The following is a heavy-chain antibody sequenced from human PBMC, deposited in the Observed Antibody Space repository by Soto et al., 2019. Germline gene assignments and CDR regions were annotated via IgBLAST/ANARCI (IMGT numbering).Heavy chain of an antibody. D-gene: IGHD3-3*01. J-gene: IGHJ4*02. Sequence: VKVSCKVSGYTLTELSMHWVRQAPGKGLEWMGGFDPEDGETIYAQKFQGRVTMTEDTSTDTAYMELSSLRSEDTAVYYCTTGQRPIRFLEWLSRYYFDYWGQGTLVTVSS. V-gene: IGHV1-24*01. CDR1: GYTLTELS. CDR3: TTGQRPIRFLEWLSRYYFDY. CDR2: FDPEDGET.